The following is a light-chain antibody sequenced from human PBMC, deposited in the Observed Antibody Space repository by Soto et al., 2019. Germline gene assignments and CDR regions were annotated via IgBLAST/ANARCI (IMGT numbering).Light chain of an antibody. CDR3: LSYTSANTRV. J-gene: IGLJ3*02. Sequence: QSPLTQPASVSASPGQSITISCTGTSSDVGGYKFVSWYQHHPGKAPKLMIYEVNNRPSGVSNRFSGSKSGNTASLTISGLQPEDEADYYCLSYTSANTRVFGGGTKVTVL. V-gene: IGLV2-14*01. CDR2: EVN. CDR1: SSDVGGYKF.